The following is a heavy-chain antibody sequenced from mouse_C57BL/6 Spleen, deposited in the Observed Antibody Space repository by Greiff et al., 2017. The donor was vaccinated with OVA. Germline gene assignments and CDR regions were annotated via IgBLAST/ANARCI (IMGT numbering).Heavy chain of an antibody. CDR3: ARYASYYNTKYYAMYN. D-gene: IGHD1-1*01. CDR1: GYTFTSYW. CDR2: IHPNSGST. Sequence: QVQLQQPGAELVKPGASVKLSCKASGYTFTSYWMHWVKQRPGQGLEWIGMIHPNSGSTNYNEKFKSKATLTVDKSSSTAYMHLSTPTSQDSAVYYCARYASYYNTKYYAMYNWGQGTSVTLSS. J-gene: IGHJ4*01. V-gene: IGHV1-64*01.